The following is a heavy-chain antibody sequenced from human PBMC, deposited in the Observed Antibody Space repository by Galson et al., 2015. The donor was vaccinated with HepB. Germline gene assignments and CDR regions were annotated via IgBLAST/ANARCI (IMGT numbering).Heavy chain of an antibody. Sequence: CAASGFTFSSYAMSWVRQAPGKGLEWVSAISGSGGSTYYADSVKGRFTISRDNSKNTLYLQMNSLRAEDTAVYHCAKHLGYCSGGSCPQNWFDPWGQGTLVTVSS. CDR3: AKHLGYCSGGSCPQNWFDP. V-gene: IGHV3-23*01. CDR2: ISGSGGST. D-gene: IGHD2-15*01. CDR1: GFTFSSYA. J-gene: IGHJ5*02.